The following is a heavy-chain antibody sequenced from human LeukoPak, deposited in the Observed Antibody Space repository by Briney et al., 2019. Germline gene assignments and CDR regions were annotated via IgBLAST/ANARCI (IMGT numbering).Heavy chain of an antibody. CDR3: ARDFLRSAVAGSHYFYMDV. J-gene: IGHJ6*03. CDR2: INPNSGGT. V-gene: IGHV1-2*02. D-gene: IGHD6-13*01. CDR1: GYTFTGYY. Sequence: ASVKVSCKASGYTFTGYYMHWVRQAPGQGLEWMGWINPNSGGTNYAQKFQGRVTMTRDTSISTAYMELSRLRSDDTAVYYCARDFLRSAVAGSHYFYMDVWGKGSTVTVSS.